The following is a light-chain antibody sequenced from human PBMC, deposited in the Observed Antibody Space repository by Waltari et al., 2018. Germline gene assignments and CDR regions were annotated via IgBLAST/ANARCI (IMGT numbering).Light chain of an antibody. CDR2: DVS. J-gene: IGLJ2*01. V-gene: IGLV2-11*01. CDR3: CSYAGTYTLVV. CDR1: SSDFVCYYY. Sequence: QSALPQPPSVSGSPGQSVTISSPRTSSDFVCYYYFPWYQQHPGKAPKLMIYDVSKRPSGVPDRFSGSKSGNTASLTISGLQAEDEADYYCCSYAGTYTLVVFGGGTKLTVL.